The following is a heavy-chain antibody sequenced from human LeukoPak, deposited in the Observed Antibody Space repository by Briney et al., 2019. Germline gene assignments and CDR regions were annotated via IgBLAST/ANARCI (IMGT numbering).Heavy chain of an antibody. J-gene: IGHJ4*02. V-gene: IGHV3-49*03. CDR2: IRSNTYGGTA. CDR3: TKGDYHAY. CDR1: GFTFGDYA. Sequence: GGSLRLSCTASGFTFGDYAMSWFRQAPGKGLEWVGFIRSNTYGGTAEYAASVKGRFTILRDDSKSIAYLQMNSLKTEDTAVYYCTKGDYHAYWGQGTLATVSS.